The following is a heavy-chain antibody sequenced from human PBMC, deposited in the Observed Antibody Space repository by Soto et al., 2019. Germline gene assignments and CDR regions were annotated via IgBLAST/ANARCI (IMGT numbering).Heavy chain of an antibody. CDR2: IWYDGSNK. V-gene: IGHV3-33*01. CDR3: ARDSNIVAHYYYYMDV. J-gene: IGHJ6*03. Sequence: GGSLRLSCAASGFTFSSYGMHWVRQAPGKGLEWVAVIWYDGSNKYYADSVKGRFTISRDNSKNTLYLQMNSLRAEDTAVYYCARDSNIVAHYYYYMDVWGKGTTVTVSS. D-gene: IGHD5-12*01. CDR1: GFTFSSYG.